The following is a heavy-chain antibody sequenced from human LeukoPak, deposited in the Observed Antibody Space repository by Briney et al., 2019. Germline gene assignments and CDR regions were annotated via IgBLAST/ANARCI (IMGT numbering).Heavy chain of an antibody. CDR2: ISSSSSYI. CDR3: ARDLNDYYDSSDPDY. V-gene: IGHV3-21*01. CDR1: GFTFSSYS. Sequence: GGSLRLSCAASGFTFSSYSMNWVRQAPGKGLEWVSSISSSSSYIYYADSVKGRFTISRDNAKNSLYPQMNSLRAEDTAVYYCARDLNDYYDSSDPDYWGQGTLVTVSS. D-gene: IGHD3-22*01. J-gene: IGHJ4*02.